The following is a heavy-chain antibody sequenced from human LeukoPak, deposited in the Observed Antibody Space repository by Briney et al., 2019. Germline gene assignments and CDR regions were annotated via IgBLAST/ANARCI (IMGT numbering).Heavy chain of an antibody. CDR1: GFTFSSYP. CDR3: GRRGSGSPVDY. CDR2: ITSNGGST. Sequence: PGGSLRLSCAASGFTFSSYPMHWVRQAPGKGLEYVSAITSNGGSTYYANSVEGRFTISRDNSKNTLYLQMGSLRAEDMAVYYCGRRGSGSPVDYWGQGTLVTVSS. V-gene: IGHV3-64*01. D-gene: IGHD1-26*01. J-gene: IGHJ4*02.